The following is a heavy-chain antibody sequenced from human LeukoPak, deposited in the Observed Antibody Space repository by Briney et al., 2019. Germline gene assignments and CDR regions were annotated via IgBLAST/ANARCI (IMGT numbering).Heavy chain of an antibody. V-gene: IGHV3-13*01. J-gene: IGHJ6*02. D-gene: IGHD6-19*01. Sequence: GGSLRPSCAASGFTFSGYDMHWVRHATGKGLEWVSAIGTAGDTYYPGSVKGRFTISRENAKNSLYLQMNSLRAGDTAVYYCARGDSAIAVAGYYYYGMDVWGQGTTVTVSS. CDR3: ARGDSAIAVAGYYYYGMDV. CDR1: GFTFSGYD. CDR2: IGTAGDT.